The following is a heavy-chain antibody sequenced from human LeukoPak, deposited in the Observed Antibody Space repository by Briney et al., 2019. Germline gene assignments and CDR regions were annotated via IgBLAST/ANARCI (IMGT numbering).Heavy chain of an antibody. CDR2: INYSGST. CDR3: AREAPGWLPFDY. V-gene: IGHV4-61*01. D-gene: IGHD5-12*01. CDR1: GVSVSSGSYY. J-gene: IGHJ4*02. Sequence: SETLSFTCTVSGVSVSSGSYYWRWIRQPPGKRLEWIGYINYSGSTNYNPSLKSRVTISVDTSKNQFSLKLSSVTAADTAVYYCAREAPGWLPFDYWGQGTLVTVS.